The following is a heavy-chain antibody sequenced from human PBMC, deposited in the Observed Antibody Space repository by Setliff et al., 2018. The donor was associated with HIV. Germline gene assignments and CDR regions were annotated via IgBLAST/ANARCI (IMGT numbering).Heavy chain of an antibody. Sequence: ETLSLTCSVSGGSINSDNYYWGWIRQAPGKGLEWIGSIYYSGTTYYNPSLRGRITISVDRPRNQFSLTLNSVTAADTATYYCASRGIVVVTMSMPDEFFVHWGHGTLVTVSS. CDR3: ASRGIVVVTMSMPDEFFVH. D-gene: IGHD2-21*02. CDR2: IYYSGTT. V-gene: IGHV4-39*01. CDR1: GGSINSDNYY. J-gene: IGHJ1*01.